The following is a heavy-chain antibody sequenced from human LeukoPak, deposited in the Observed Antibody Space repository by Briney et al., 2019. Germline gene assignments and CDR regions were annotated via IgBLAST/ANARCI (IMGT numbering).Heavy chain of an antibody. J-gene: IGHJ5*02. V-gene: IGHV3-30*03. CDR3: ARASRAPFDP. CDR2: ISYDGSNK. D-gene: IGHD2/OR15-2a*01. Sequence: GGSLRLSCAASGFTFSSYAMSWVRQAPGKGLEWVAVISYDGSNKYYADSVKGRFTISRDNSKNTLYLQMNSLRAEDTAVYYCARASRAPFDPWGQEPWSPSPQ. CDR1: GFTFSSYA.